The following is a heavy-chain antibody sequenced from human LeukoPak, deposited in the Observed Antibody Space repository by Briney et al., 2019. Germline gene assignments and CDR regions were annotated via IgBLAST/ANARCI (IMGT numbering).Heavy chain of an antibody. D-gene: IGHD3-10*01. CDR1: GFTFSSYE. V-gene: IGHV3-48*01. CDR2: ITSGSTI. Sequence: PGGSLRLSCVASGFTFSSYEMNWVRQAPGKGLEWVSYITSGSTIYYADSVKGRFTISRDNSKNTVYLQMNSLRAEDTAVYYCAKLARWFGELSPFDYWGQGTLVTVSS. J-gene: IGHJ4*02. CDR3: AKLARWFGELSPFDY.